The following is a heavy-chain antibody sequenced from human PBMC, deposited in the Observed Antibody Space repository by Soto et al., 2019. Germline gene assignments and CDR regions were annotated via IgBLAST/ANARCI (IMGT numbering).Heavy chain of an antibody. D-gene: IGHD1-26*01. V-gene: IGHV4-39*01. CDR3: ARRGLVGATTFDY. J-gene: IGHJ4*02. CDR2: IYYSGST. CDR1: GGSISSSRSY. Sequence: PSETLSLTCTVSGGSISSSRSYWGWIRQPPGKGLECIGSIYYSGSTYYSPSLKSRVTMSVDTSKNQFSLKLSSVTAADTAVYYCARRGLVGATTFDYWGQGTLVTVSS.